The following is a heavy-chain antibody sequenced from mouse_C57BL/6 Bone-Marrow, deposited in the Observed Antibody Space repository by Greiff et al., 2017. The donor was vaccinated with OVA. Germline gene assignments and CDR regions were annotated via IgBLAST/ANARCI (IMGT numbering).Heavy chain of an antibody. V-gene: IGHV5-4*01. CDR1: GFTFSSYA. Sequence: EVHLVESGGGLVKPGGSLKLSCAASGFTFSSYAMSWVRQTPEKRLEWVATISDGGSYTYYPDNVKGRFTISRDNAKNNLYLQMSHLKSEDTAMYYCARGLNYYYAMDYWGQGTSVTVSS. CDR2: ISDGGSYT. J-gene: IGHJ4*01. CDR3: ARGLNYYYAMDY.